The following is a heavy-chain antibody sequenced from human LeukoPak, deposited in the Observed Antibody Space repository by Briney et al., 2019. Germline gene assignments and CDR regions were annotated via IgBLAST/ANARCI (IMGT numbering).Heavy chain of an antibody. Sequence: GASVKVSCKASGYTFTSYDINWVRQATGQGLEWMGWMNPNSGNTGYAQKFQGRVTMTRNTSISTAYMELSSLRSEDTAVYYCARGWRGLRYFDWSKKKYYYYGMDVWGQGTLVTVSS. CDR3: ARGWRGLRYFDWSKKKYYYYGMDV. D-gene: IGHD3-9*01. CDR1: GYTFTSYD. CDR2: MNPNSGNT. J-gene: IGHJ6*02. V-gene: IGHV1-8*01.